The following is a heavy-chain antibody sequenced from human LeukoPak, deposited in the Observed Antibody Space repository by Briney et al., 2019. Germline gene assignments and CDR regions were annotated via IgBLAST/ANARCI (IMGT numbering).Heavy chain of an antibody. CDR2: IYSSGST. V-gene: IGHV4-4*07. CDR3: AREHMVRGVINR. J-gene: IGHJ4*02. D-gene: IGHD3-10*01. Sequence: SSETLSLTCTVSGGSISNYYRSWIRQPAGKRLEWLGRIYSSGSTNYNPSLESRVTVSVDTSKNQFSLKLSSVTAADTAVYYCAREHMVRGVINRWGQGALVTVSS. CDR1: GGSISNYY.